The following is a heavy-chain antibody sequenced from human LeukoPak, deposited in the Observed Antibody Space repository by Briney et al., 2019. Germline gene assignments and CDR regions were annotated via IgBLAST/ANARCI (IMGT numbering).Heavy chain of an antibody. CDR2: MNPNSGNT. J-gene: IGHJ6*04. Sequence: ASVTVSCKASGYTFTSYDINWVRQATGQGLEWMGWMNPNSGNTGYAQKFQGRVTMTRNTSISTAYMELSSLRSEDTAVYYCASATLRCSGGSCYEMDVWGKGTTVTVSS. CDR3: ASATLRCSGGSCYEMDV. D-gene: IGHD2-15*01. CDR1: GYTFTSYD. V-gene: IGHV1-8*01.